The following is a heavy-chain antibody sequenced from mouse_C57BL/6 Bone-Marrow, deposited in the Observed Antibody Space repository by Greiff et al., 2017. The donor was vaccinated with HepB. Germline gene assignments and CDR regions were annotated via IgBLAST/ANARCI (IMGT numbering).Heavy chain of an antibody. Sequence: VQGVESGAELARPGASVKLSCKASGYTFTSYGISWVKQRTGQGLEWIGEIYPRSGNTYYNEKFKGKATLTADKSSSTAYMELRSLTSEDSAVYFCALITTVGFDYWGQGTTLTVSS. CDR1: GYTFTSYG. V-gene: IGHV1-81*01. CDR3: ALITTVGFDY. J-gene: IGHJ2*01. CDR2: IYPRSGNT. D-gene: IGHD1-1*01.